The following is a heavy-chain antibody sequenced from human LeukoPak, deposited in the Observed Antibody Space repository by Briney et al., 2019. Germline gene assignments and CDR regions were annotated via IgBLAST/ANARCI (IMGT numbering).Heavy chain of an antibody. CDR1: GGSISSDGYY. CDR3: ARADTVTLVFGH. Sequence: SETLSLICTVSGGSISSDGYYWTWIRQYPGKGLEWIGYIYHTGNTYYNPSLKSRLTISVDTSKNQFSLRLSSVTDADAAIYYCARADTVTLVFGHWGQGTLVTVSS. CDR2: IYHTGNT. J-gene: IGHJ5*02. V-gene: IGHV4-31*03. D-gene: IGHD4-17*01.